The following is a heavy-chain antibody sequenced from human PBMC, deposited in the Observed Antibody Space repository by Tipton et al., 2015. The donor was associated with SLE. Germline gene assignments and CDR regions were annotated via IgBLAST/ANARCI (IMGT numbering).Heavy chain of an antibody. CDR2: IYHSGNT. D-gene: IGHD4-23*01. Sequence: TLSLTCVVSGYSLSSGFYWGWIRQPPGKGLEWIGTIYHSGNTYYNSSLKSRVTISVENSKNQFSLRLNSVTAADTAVYYCARVGEYYGGNSGNFDYWGQGTLVTVSS. V-gene: IGHV4-38-2*01. CDR3: ARVGEYYGGNSGNFDY. J-gene: IGHJ4*02. CDR1: GYSLSSGFY.